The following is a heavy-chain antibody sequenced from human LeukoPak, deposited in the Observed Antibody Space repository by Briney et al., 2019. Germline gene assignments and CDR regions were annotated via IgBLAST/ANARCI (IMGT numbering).Heavy chain of an antibody. CDR2: ISGDAGRT. CDR1: GFTFSTYA. J-gene: IGHJ4*02. CDR3: ARDGSSSWYTYYFDY. V-gene: IGHV3-23*01. Sequence: GGSLRLSCAASGFTFSTYAMSWVRQAPGKGLEWVSGISGDAGRTYYADSVKGRFTISRDNSKNTLYLQMNSLRAEDTAVYYCARDGSSSWYTYYFDYWGQGTLVTVSS. D-gene: IGHD6-13*01.